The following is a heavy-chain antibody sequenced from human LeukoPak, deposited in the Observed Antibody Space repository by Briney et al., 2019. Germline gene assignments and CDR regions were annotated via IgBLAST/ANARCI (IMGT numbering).Heavy chain of an antibody. CDR1: GFTVSSNY. CDR3: ARGGSSWYPAMYFDL. D-gene: IGHD6-13*01. Sequence: GGSLRLSCAASGFTVSSNYMSWVRQAPGKGLEWVSIIYTGGSTYYADSVKGRFTISRDNSKNTLYLQMNSLRAEDTAVYYCARGGSSWYPAMYFDLWGRGTLVTVSS. V-gene: IGHV3-66*02. J-gene: IGHJ2*01. CDR2: IYTGGST.